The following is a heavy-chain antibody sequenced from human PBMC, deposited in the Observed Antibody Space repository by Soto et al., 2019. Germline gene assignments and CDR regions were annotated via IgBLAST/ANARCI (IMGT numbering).Heavy chain of an antibody. D-gene: IGHD3-16*01. CDR2: GSASGLNT. Sequence: EVQLLESGGKLVQPGGSLTLSCAASGYTFSTYAMAWVRQAPGKGLEWVSGGSASGLNTDYADPVQGRFYSSRDNSQNTVSLHIHSLRAEDTGLYYCAKDRPRGTSGYFFDYGGQGTPVTVSS. V-gene: IGHV3-23*01. J-gene: IGHJ4*02. CDR3: AKDRPRGTSGYFFDY. CDR1: GYTFSTYA.